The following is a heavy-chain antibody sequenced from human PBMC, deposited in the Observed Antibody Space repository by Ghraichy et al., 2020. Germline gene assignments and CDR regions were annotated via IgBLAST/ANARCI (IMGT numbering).Heavy chain of an antibody. CDR3: ARSGSLGYCSSTSCYLELDV. CDR2: IYYSGST. V-gene: IGHV4-39*01. D-gene: IGHD2-2*01. Sequence: SQTLSLTCTVSGGSISSSSYYWGWIRQPPGKGLEWIGSIYYSGSTYYNPSLKSRVTISVDTSKNQFSLKLSPVTAADTAVYYCARSGSLGYCSSTSCYLELDVWGQGTTVTVSS. J-gene: IGHJ6*02. CDR1: GGSISSSSYY.